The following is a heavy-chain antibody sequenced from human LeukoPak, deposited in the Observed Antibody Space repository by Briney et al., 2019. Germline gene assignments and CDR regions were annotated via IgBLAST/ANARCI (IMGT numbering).Heavy chain of an antibody. CDR2: ISYDGNNK. CDR1: GFTFSSYA. Sequence: GGSLRLSCAASGFTFSSYAMHWVRQAPGKGLEWVAVISYDGNNKYYADSVKGRFTISRDNSKNTLYLQMNSLRAEDTAVYYCARDSGLTGTHAFDIWGQGTMVTVSS. V-gene: IGHV3-30-3*01. CDR3: ARDSGLTGTHAFDI. D-gene: IGHD1-7*01. J-gene: IGHJ3*02.